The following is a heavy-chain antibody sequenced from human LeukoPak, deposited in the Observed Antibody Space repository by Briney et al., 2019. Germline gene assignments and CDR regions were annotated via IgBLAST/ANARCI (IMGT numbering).Heavy chain of an antibody. CDR1: GFIFSSYS. CDR2: INSDGGST. D-gene: IGHD2-2*01. V-gene: IGHV3-74*01. Sequence: GGSLRLSCAASGFIFSSYSMNWVRQAPGKGLVWVSRINSDGGSTSYADSVKGRFTISRDNAKNTLYLQMNSLRAEDTAVYYCAKSPYCSSTSCYAGFDYWGQGTLVTVSS. CDR3: AKSPYCSSTSCYAGFDY. J-gene: IGHJ4*02.